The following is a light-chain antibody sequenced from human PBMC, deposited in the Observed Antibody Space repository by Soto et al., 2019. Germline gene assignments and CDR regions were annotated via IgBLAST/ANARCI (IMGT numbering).Light chain of an antibody. CDR3: QQYVDFPQT. Sequence: DIQMTQSPSSLSASVGDRVTITCQASQDIRNYLNWYQQKPGKAPKLLIYDASYLETGVPSRFSGSGSGTDFTFTIDSLQPEGIATYYCQQYVDFPQTFGQGTKLEIK. CDR1: QDIRNY. J-gene: IGKJ2*01. V-gene: IGKV1-33*01. CDR2: DAS.